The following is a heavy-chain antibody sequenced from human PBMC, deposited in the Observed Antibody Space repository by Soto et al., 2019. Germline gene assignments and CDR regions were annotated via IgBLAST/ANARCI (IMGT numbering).Heavy chain of an antibody. V-gene: IGHV4-59*01. CDR2: NYYSGTT. Sequence: QVQLQESGPGLVKPSETLSLTCTVSGGSISSYYWAWIRQPPGKGLEWIGYNYYSGTTNYNPSNKSRVTMSVDTSNNQFSLKLSSVTAANTAVYYWTRRGRYGDYASYWGQGTLVIVSS. CDR1: GGSISSYY. D-gene: IGHD4-17*01. J-gene: IGHJ4*02. CDR3: TRRGRYGDYASY.